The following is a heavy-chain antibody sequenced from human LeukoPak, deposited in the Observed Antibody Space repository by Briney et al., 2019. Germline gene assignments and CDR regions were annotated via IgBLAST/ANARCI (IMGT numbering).Heavy chain of an antibody. V-gene: IGHV3-66*02. D-gene: IGHD6-13*01. J-gene: IGHJ4*02. Sequence: GGSLRLSCAASGFTVSSNYMSWVRQAPGKGLEWVSVIYSGGSTYYADSVKGRFTISRDNSKNTRYLQMNSLRAEDTAVYYCARDKREQQLVLVYSAESDYWGQGTLVTVSS. CDR1: GFTVSSNY. CDR2: IYSGGST. CDR3: ARDKREQQLVLVYSAESDY.